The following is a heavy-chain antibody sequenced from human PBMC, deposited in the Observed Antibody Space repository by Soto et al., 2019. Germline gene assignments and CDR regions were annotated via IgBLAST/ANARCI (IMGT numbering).Heavy chain of an antibody. V-gene: IGHV4-34*01. CDR1: GGSFSGYY. J-gene: IGHJ4*02. D-gene: IGHD2-21*01. Sequence: QVQLQQWGAGLLKPSETLSLTCAVYGGSFSGYYWSWIRQPPGKGLEWIGEINHSGSTNYNPSLKSRVTISVDTSKNQFSLKLSSVTAADTAVYYCARSIVAGGSDYWGQGTLATVSS. CDR3: ARSIVAGGSDY. CDR2: INHSGST.